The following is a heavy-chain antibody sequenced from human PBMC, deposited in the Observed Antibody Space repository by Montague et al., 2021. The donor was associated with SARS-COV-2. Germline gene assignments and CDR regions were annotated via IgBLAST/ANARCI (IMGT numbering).Heavy chain of an antibody. Sequence: QSGAEVKKPGESLRISCKGSGYSFTSYWISWVRQMPGKGLEWMGRIDPSDSYTNYSPSFQGHVTISADTSISTAYLLWTNLKASDTAMYYCTRLSYSTSSYTNYFDPWGQGTLVTVSS. CDR2: IDPSDSYT. D-gene: IGHD6-6*01. V-gene: IGHV5-10-1*01. J-gene: IGHJ5*02. CDR3: TRLSYSTSSYTNYFDP. CDR1: GYSFTSYW.